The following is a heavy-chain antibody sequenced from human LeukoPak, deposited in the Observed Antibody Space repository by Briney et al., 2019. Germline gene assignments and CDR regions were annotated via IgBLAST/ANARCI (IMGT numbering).Heavy chain of an antibody. Sequence: ASVKVSCKGSGCTFTSYGIRWVRQAPGQELEWMEWISAYNGNTNYAQKLQGRVTMTTDTSTSTVYMEMSSLRSEDTAVYYCARGMDGDHVGAFEIWGQGTMVTVSS. D-gene: IGHD4-17*01. V-gene: IGHV1-18*01. CDR1: GCTFTSYG. CDR2: ISAYNGNT. CDR3: ARGMDGDHVGAFEI. J-gene: IGHJ3*02.